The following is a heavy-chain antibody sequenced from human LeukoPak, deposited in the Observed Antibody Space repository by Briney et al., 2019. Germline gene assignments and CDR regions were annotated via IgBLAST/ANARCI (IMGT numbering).Heavy chain of an antibody. CDR3: ARNPDSSGYYYYFDY. J-gene: IGHJ4*02. Sequence: SETLSLTCTVSGYSISSGYYWGWIRQPPGKGLEWIGYIYYSGSTNYNPSLKSRVTISVDTSKNQFSLKLSSVTAADTAVYYCARNPDSSGYYYYFDYWGQGTLVTVSS. CDR1: GYSISSGYY. V-gene: IGHV4-61*01. CDR2: IYYSGST. D-gene: IGHD3-22*01.